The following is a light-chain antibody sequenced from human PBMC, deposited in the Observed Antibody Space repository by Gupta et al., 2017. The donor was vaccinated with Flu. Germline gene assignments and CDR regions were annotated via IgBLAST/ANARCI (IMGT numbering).Light chain of an antibody. J-gene: IGKJ2*01. CDR3: MQGTYWPYT. CDR2: KVS. Sequence: DVVMTQSPLSLPVTLGQAASISCRSSQGLVYIDGHTYLNWFQQRPGQSPRRLIYKVSNRASGVPDRFSGGGSGTDFTLQISRVEADDVGVYYCMQGTYWPYTFGPGTKLEIK. CDR1: QGLVYIDGHTY. V-gene: IGKV2-30*01.